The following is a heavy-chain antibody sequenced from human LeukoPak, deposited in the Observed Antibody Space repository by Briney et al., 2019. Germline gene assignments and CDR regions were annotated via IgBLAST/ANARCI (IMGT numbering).Heavy chain of an antibody. CDR2: MNPNSGNT. CDR3: ARWAASSKYYYYYYYMDV. V-gene: IGHV1-8*03. CDR1: GYTFTSYD. Sequence: ASVKVSCKASGYTFTSYDINWVRQATGQGLEWMGWMNPNSGNTGYAQKFQGRVTITRNTSISTAYMELSSLRSEDTAVYYCARWAASSKYYYYYYYMDVWGKGTTVTVSS. J-gene: IGHJ6*03. D-gene: IGHD6-13*01.